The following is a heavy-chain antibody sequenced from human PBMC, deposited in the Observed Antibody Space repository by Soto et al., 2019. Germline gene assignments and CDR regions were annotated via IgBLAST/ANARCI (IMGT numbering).Heavy chain of an antibody. CDR2: INAGNGNT. V-gene: IGHV1-3*01. D-gene: IGHD1-26*01. CDR1: GYTFTSYA. Sequence: QVQLVQSGAEVKKPGASVKVSCKASGYTFTSYAMHWVRQAPGQRLEWMGWINAGNGNTKYSQKFQGRVTITRDTSASTAYMEVSSLRSEDTAVYYCAREGWELSYYYYGMDVWGQGTTVTVSS. CDR3: AREGWELSYYYYGMDV. J-gene: IGHJ6*02.